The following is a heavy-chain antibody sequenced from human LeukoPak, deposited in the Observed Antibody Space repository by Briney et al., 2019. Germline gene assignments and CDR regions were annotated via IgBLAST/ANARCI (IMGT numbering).Heavy chain of an antibody. J-gene: IGHJ4*02. CDR2: IYPSGST. CDR1: GGSISSYY. V-gene: IGHV4-4*07. D-gene: IGHD1-26*01. Sequence: SETLSLTCTVSGGSISSYYWTWIRQPAGKGLEWIGRIYPSGSTNYNPSLKSRVTMPVDTSKNQFSLKLSSVTAADTAVYYCARENSGSYREFDYWGQGTLVTVSS. CDR3: ARENSGSYREFDY.